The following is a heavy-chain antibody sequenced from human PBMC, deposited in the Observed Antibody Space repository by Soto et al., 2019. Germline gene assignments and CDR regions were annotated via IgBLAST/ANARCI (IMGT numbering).Heavy chain of an antibody. CDR2: TYYRSKWYD. CDR1: GDSVSSYSAA. D-gene: IGHD2-2*01. V-gene: IGHV6-1*01. J-gene: IGHJ4*02. Sequence: SQTLSLTCGISGDSVSSYSAAWNWIRQSPSRGLEWLGRTYYRSKWYDDYAVSVKGRITINPDTSKNTLYLQMNSLRAEDTAVYYCAKVYQYYFDYWGQGTLVTVSS. CDR3: AKVYQYYFDY.